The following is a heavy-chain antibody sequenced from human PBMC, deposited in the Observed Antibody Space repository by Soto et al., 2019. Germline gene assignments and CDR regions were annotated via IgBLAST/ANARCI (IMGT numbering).Heavy chain of an antibody. D-gene: IGHD3-10*01. Sequence: SVKVSCKASGGTFSSYAISWVRQAPGQVLEWMGGIIPIFGTANYAQKFQGRVTITADESTSTAYMELSSLRSEDTAVYYCARELSYYGSGSYPRPNWFDPWGQGTLVTVSS. CDR3: ARELSYYGSGSYPRPNWFDP. CDR2: IIPIFGTA. CDR1: GGTFSSYA. V-gene: IGHV1-69*01. J-gene: IGHJ5*02.